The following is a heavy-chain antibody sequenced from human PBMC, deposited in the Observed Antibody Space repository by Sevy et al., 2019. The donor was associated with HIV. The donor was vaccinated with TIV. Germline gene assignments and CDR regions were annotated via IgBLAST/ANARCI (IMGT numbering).Heavy chain of an antibody. D-gene: IGHD3-22*01. J-gene: IGHJ4*02. Sequence: ASVKVSCKASGYTFTAYYIHWVRQAPGQGLEWMGWINPNSGGTYFAKKFQDSVTLTTYTSVNTAYMELRSLRFDDTAVYYCARMGDYYDSSGYYPLKFWGQGTLVTVSS. CDR3: ARMGDYYDSSGYYPLKF. CDR1: GYTFTAYY. V-gene: IGHV1-2*02. CDR2: INPNSGGT.